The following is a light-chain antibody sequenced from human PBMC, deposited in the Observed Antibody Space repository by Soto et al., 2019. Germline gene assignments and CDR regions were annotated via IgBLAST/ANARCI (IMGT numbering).Light chain of an antibody. J-gene: IGKJ5*01. CDR1: QDVGRW. CDR3: QHAKSFPVT. V-gene: IGKV1D-12*01. CDR2: AAS. Sequence: DIQMTQSPSSLSASVGDTVTITCRSSQDVGRWLSWYQQKPGKAPKILIFAASSLQSGVPSRFSGSGSGTDFTLTITSLQSEDFATYYCQHAKSFPVTFGQGKRLEIK.